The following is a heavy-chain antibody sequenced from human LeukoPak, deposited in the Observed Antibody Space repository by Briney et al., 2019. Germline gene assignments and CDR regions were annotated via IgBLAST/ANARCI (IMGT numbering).Heavy chain of an antibody. CDR1: GGSISGYY. CDR2: IYYSGTT. D-gene: IGHD2-15*01. CDR3: ARHGAGKGYCSGGSCPIGY. J-gene: IGHJ4*02. Sequence: SETLSLTCSVSGGSISGYYWSWIRQPPGKGLEWIGYIYYSGTTSYNPSLKSRVTISVDRSKNQLFLKLSSVTAADTAVYYCARHGAGKGYCSGGSCPIGYWGQGTLVTVSS. V-gene: IGHV4-59*08.